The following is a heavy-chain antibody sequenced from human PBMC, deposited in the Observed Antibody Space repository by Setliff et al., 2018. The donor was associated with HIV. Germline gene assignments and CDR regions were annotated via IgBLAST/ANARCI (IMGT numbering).Heavy chain of an antibody. CDR3: ARVPFTTGFDY. CDR1: GGSIISYY. J-gene: IGHJ4*02. CDR2: IYHSGGT. D-gene: IGHD3-3*01. V-gene: IGHV4-59*08. Sequence: SETLSLTCTVSGGSIISYYWSWIRQPAGKGLEWIGNIYHSGGTHYNPSLRSRVTISVDTSKNHFSLKLSSVTAADTAVFYCARVPFTTGFDYWGQGILVTVSS.